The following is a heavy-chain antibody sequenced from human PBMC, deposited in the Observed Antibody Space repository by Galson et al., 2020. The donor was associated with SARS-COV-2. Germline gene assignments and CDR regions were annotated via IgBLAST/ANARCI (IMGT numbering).Heavy chain of an antibody. CDR3: ARQNRIMGGYYGPFDM. CDR2: IFYDGST. Sequence: ASETLSLTCTVSSGSISTTRYYWGWIRQSPGKGLEWIGSIFYDGSTYYKPSLKSRVTISVDTSKNQFSLKLSSVTAADTAVFYCARQNRIMGGYYGPFDMWGQGTMVTVSS. V-gene: IGHV4-39*01. CDR1: SGSISTTRYY. D-gene: IGHD1-26*01. J-gene: IGHJ3*02.